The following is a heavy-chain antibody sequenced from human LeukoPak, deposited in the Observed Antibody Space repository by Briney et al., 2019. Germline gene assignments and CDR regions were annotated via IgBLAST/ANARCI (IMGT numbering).Heavy chain of an antibody. D-gene: IGHD4-17*01. Sequence: PSEILSLTCTVSGGSISSSFDYWGWIRQPPGKGLEWIGSIYHSGSTYYNPSLKSRVTISVDTSRNQFSLNLSSVTAADTAVYYCARHHGPWGQGTLVAVSS. CDR3: ARHHGP. CDR2: IYHSGST. V-gene: IGHV4-39*01. CDR1: GGSISSSFDY. J-gene: IGHJ5*02.